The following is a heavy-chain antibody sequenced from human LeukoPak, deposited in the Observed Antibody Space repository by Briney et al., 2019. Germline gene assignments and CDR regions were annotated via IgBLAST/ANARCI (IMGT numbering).Heavy chain of an antibody. CDR3: ARDFWSGYYFLDY. D-gene: IGHD3-3*01. Sequence: ASVKVSCKASGYTFTGYYMHWVRQAPGQGLEWMGWINPNSGGTNYAQKFQGRVTMTRDPSISPAYMELSRLRSDDTAVYYCARDFWSGYYFLDYWGQGTLVTVSS. CDR2: INPNSGGT. CDR1: GYTFTGYY. V-gene: IGHV1-2*02. J-gene: IGHJ4*02.